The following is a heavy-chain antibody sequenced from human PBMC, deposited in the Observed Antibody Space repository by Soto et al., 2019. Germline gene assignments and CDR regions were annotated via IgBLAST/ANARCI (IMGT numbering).Heavy chain of an antibody. CDR2: IYYSGST. Sequence: SETLSLTCTVSGGSISSGDYYWSWIRQPPGKGLEWIGYIYYSGSTYYNPSLKSRVTISVDTSKNQFSLKLSSVTAADTAVYFCARREGLATISYYFDFWGPGALVTVSS. CDR1: GGSISSGDYY. J-gene: IGHJ4*02. D-gene: IGHD3-9*01. V-gene: IGHV4-30-4*01. CDR3: ARREGLATISYYFDF.